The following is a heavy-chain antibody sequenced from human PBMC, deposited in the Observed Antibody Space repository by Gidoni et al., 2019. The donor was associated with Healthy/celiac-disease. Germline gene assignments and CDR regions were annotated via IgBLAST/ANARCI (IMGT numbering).Heavy chain of an antibody. CDR3: AKAVGYYYDSSGTGEFDY. V-gene: IGHV3-23*01. J-gene: IGHJ4*02. CDR1: GFTFSSYA. Sequence: TASGFTFSSYAMSWVRQAPGKGLEWVSAISGSGGSTYYADSVKGRFTISRDKSKNTLYLQMNSLRAEDTAVYYCAKAVGYYYDSSGTGEFDYWGQGTLVTVSS. D-gene: IGHD3-22*01. CDR2: ISGSGGST.